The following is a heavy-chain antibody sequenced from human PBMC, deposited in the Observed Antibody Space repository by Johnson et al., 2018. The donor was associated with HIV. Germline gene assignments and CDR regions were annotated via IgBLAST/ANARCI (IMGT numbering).Heavy chain of an antibody. J-gene: IGHJ3*01. V-gene: IGHV3-30*04. CDR2: ISYDGSNK. Sequence: QVQLVESGGGVVQPGRSLRLSCAASDFTFSNNAIHWVRQAPGKGLEWVAVISYDGSNKYYADSVKGRFTISRDNSKNTLYLQMNSLRPEDTAVYYCARDLAVVFVTTNGAGAFDLWGQGTLVTVSS. D-gene: IGHD2-2*01. CDR1: DFTFSNNA. CDR3: ARDLAVVFVTTNGAGAFDL.